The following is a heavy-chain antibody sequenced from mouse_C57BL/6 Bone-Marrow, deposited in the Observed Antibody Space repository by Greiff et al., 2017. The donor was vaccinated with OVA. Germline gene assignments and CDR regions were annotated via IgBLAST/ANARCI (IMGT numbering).Heavy chain of an antibody. J-gene: IGHJ2*01. CDR1: GYTFTSYW. D-gene: IGHD2-4*01. CDR3: ALSFYDYGYFDY. Sequence: QVQLQQSGAELVKPGASVKLSCKASGYTFTSYWMQWVKQRPGQGLEWIGEIDPSDSYTNYNQKFKGKATLTVDTSSSTAYMQLSSLTSEDSAVYYCALSFYDYGYFDYWGKGTTLTVSS. V-gene: IGHV1-50*01. CDR2: IDPSDSYT.